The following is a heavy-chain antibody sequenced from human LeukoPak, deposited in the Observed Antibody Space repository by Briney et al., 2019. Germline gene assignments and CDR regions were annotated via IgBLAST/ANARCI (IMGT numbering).Heavy chain of an antibody. J-gene: IGHJ5*02. CDR2: INHSGST. CDR3: ARGGLYCTNGLCYRTAWFDP. CDR1: GGSFSGYY. Sequence: SETLSPTCAVYGGSFSGYYWSWIRQPPGKGLEWIGEINHSGSTNYNPSLKSRVTISVDTSKNQFSLKLSSVTAADTAGYYCARGGLYCTNGLCYRTAWFDPRGQGTQVSDPS. D-gene: IGHD2-8*01. V-gene: IGHV4-34*01.